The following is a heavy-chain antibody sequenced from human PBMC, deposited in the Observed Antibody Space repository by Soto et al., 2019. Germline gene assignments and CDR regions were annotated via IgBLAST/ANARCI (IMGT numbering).Heavy chain of an antibody. CDR2: IYYSGST. J-gene: IGHJ4*02. D-gene: IGHD3-22*01. V-gene: IGHV4-31*03. Sequence: QVQLQESGPGLVKPSQTLSLTCTVSGGSISSGGYYWSWIRQHPGKGLEWIGYIYYSGSTYYNPFLKRRVTISVDTSKNQFSLKLSSVTAADTAVYYCARGRYYDSSGLYYFDYWGQGTLVTVSS. CDR3: ARGRYYDSSGLYYFDY. CDR1: GGSISSGGYY.